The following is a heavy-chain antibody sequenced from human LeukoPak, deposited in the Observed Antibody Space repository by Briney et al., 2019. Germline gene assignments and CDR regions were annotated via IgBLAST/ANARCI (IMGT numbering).Heavy chain of an antibody. J-gene: IGHJ6*02. CDR3: ARDVLAPTIFGVVAHYYYGMDV. D-gene: IGHD3-3*01. V-gene: IGHV4-59*01. Sequence: SETLSLTCTVSGGSISSYYWSWIRQPRGKGLEWIGYIYYSGSTNYNPSLKRRVTISVDTSKNQFSLKLSSVTAADTAVYYCARDVLAPTIFGVVAHYYYGMDVWGQGTTVSVSS. CDR2: IYYSGST. CDR1: GGSISSYY.